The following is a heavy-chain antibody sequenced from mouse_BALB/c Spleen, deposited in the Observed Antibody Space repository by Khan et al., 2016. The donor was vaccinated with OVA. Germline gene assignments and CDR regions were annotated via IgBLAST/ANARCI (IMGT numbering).Heavy chain of an antibody. D-gene: IGHD2-14*01. CDR1: GFTFINYT. CDR2: ITPSSTYT. Sequence: QVQLQQSGAELARPGASVKMSCKASGFTFINYTMHWVKQRPGQGLEWIGYITPSSTYTNYNQKFNDKATLTADESSSTAHMQLNSPTSEDSAVSYCASYYRYPAWFAYWGQGTLVTVSA. J-gene: IGHJ3*01. V-gene: IGHV1-4*01. CDR3: ASYYRYPAWFAY.